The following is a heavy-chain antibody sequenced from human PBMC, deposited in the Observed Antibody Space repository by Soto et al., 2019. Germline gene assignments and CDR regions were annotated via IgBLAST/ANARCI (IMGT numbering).Heavy chain of an antibody. J-gene: IGHJ3*02. CDR1: GLTFSSYE. D-gene: IGHD3-9*01. CDR2: ISSGGGTT. V-gene: IGHV3-48*01. CDR3: AREKLRYFDWPRGAFDI. Sequence: SLRLSCAASGLTFSSYEMNWVRQAPGKGLEWVSYISSGGGTTYYADSVKGRFTISRDNSKNTLYLQMNSLRAEDTAVYYCAREKLRYFDWPRGAFDIWGQGTMVTVSS.